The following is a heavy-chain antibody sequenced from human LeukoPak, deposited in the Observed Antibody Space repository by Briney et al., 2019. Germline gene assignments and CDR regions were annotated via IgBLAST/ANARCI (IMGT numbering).Heavy chain of an antibody. D-gene: IGHD3-10*01. CDR1: GFTFDDYA. V-gene: IGHV3-9*01. Sequence: GGSLRLSCAVSGFTFDDYAMHWVRQVPGKGLEWVAGISWNSDTRGYVDSVKGRFTISRDNARNSLYLQMNSLRAEDTALYYCAKDSYYGSGSHVTMDVWGKGTTVTISS. J-gene: IGHJ6*03. CDR3: AKDSYYGSGSHVTMDV. CDR2: ISWNSDTR.